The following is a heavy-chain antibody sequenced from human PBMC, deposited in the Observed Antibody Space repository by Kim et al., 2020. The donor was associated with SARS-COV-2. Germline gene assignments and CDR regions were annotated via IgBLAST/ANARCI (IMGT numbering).Heavy chain of an antibody. CDR2: IYYSGST. Sequence: SETLSLTCTVSGDSISSGGYYWSWIRQHPGKGLEWIGYIYYSGSTYYNPSLESRVTISVDTSKTHFSLKLSSVTAADTALYYCARGGALGYCSGGTCLNWFAPWGQRTLVTVSS. D-gene: IGHD2-15*01. J-gene: IGHJ5*02. V-gene: IGHV4-31*03. CDR1: GDSISSGGYY. CDR3: ARGGALGYCSGGTCLNWFAP.